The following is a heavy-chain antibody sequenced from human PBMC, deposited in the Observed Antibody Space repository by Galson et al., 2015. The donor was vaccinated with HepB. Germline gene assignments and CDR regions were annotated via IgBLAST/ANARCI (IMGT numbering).Heavy chain of an antibody. J-gene: IGHJ3*02. V-gene: IGHV3-73*01. CDR1: GFTFSGSA. Sequence: SLRLSCAASGFTFSGSAMHWVRQASGKGLEWVGRIRSKANSYATAYAASVKGRFTISRDDSKNTAYLQMNSLKTEDTAVYYCTRLPADSSALFRGDAFDIWGQGTMVTVSS. CDR3: TRLPADSSALFRGDAFDI. CDR2: IRSKANSYAT. D-gene: IGHD3-22*01.